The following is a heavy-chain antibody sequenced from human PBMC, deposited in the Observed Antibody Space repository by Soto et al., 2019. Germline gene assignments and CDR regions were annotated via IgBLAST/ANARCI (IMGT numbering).Heavy chain of an antibody. CDR3: ARQAYSSGWYAFDI. V-gene: IGHV6-1*01. J-gene: IGHJ3*02. CDR1: GDSVSSNSAS. CDR2: TYYRSKWYN. D-gene: IGHD6-19*01. Sequence: SQTLSLTCAISGDSVSSNSASWNWIRQSPSRGLEWLGKTYYRSKWYNDYAVSVKSRITINPDTSKNQFSLQLNSVTPEDTAVYYCARQAYSSGWYAFDIWGQGTMVTVSS.